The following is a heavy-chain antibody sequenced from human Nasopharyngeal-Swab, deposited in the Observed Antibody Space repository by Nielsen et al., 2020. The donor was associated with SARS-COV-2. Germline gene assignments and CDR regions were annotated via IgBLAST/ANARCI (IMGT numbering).Heavy chain of an antibody. Sequence: GESLKISCAASGFTFSDHYMSWIRQAPGKGLEWVSYIDTRGTHSNYADSAKGRFTISRDNAKNSLYLQMNSLRTEDTAVYYCARVDSASHRQIRYYNYYYMDVWGKGTTVTVSS. CDR2: IDTRGTHS. CDR1: GFTFSDHY. J-gene: IGHJ6*03. D-gene: IGHD1-26*01. V-gene: IGHV3-11*06. CDR3: ARVDSASHRQIRYYNYYYMDV.